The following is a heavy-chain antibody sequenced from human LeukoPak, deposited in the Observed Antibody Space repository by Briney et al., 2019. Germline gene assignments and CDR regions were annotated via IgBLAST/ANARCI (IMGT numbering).Heavy chain of an antibody. CDR1: GFTFSSYS. CDR3: ARDGVMITFGGVIVYYFDY. D-gene: IGHD3-16*02. Sequence: GGSRRLSCAASGFTFSSYSMNWVRQAPGKGLEWVSYISSNSSTIYYADSVKGRFTISRDNAKNSLYLQMNGLRAEDTAVYYCARDGVMITFGGVIVYYFDYWGQGTLVTVSS. CDR2: ISSNSSTI. V-gene: IGHV3-48*01. J-gene: IGHJ4*02.